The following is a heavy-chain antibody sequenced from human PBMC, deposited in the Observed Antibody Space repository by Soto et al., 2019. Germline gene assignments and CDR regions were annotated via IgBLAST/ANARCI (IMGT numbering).Heavy chain of an antibody. CDR1: GGTFSSYT. Sequence: QVQLVQSGAEVKKPGSSVKVSCKASGGTFSSYTISWVRQAPGQGLEWMGRIIPILGIANYAQKFQGRVTITADKSTSSAYMELSSLRSEDTAVYYCAEGSYTAAAGVDYWGQGTLVTVSS. D-gene: IGHD6-13*01. J-gene: IGHJ4*02. CDR2: IIPILGIA. CDR3: AEGSYTAAAGVDY. V-gene: IGHV1-69*02.